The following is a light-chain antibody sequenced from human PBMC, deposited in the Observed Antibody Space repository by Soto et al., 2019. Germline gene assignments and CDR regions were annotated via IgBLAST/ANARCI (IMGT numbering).Light chain of an antibody. CDR3: PQRSNWPPKYT. CDR1: QSVSSY. Sequence: EIVLTQSPATLSLSPGERAPLSCRASQSVSSYLAWYQQKPGWDPRLLIYDATNRATSNTARFSGSGSGTAFNPTISRLEPEDFAVYYCPQRSNWPPKYTFGQGTKLEIK. CDR2: DAT. J-gene: IGKJ2*01. V-gene: IGKV3-11*01.